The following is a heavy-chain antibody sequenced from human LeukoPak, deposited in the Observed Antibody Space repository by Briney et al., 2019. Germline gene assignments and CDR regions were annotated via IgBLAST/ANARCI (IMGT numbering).Heavy chain of an antibody. CDR3: ARDVVGATRGLDY. Sequence: ASVKVSCKASGCTFTSYYMHWVRQAPGQGLEWMGIINPSGGSTSYAQKFQGRVTMTRDMSTSTVYMELSSLRSEDTAVYYCARDVVGATRGLDYWGQGTLVTVSS. CDR1: GCTFTSYY. CDR2: INPSGGST. V-gene: IGHV1-46*01. J-gene: IGHJ4*02. D-gene: IGHD1-26*01.